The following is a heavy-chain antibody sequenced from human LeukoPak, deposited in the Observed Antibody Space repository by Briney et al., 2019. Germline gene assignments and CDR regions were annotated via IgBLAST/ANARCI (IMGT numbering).Heavy chain of an antibody. V-gene: IGHV3-73*01. CDR1: GFTFSGSA. CDR3: RGGGLTAMSYYGVDV. CDR2: IRSKAKNYAT. Sequence: GGSLRLSCAASGFTFSGSAMHWVRQASGKGLEWVGRIRSKAKNYATAYAASVKGRFTISRDDSKNTAYLLMNSLKTEDTAVYYCRGGGLTAMSYYGVDVWGQGTTVTVSS. J-gene: IGHJ6*02. D-gene: IGHD3-16*02.